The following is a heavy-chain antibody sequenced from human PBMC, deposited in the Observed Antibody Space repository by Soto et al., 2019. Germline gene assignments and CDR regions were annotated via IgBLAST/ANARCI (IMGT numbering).Heavy chain of an antibody. V-gene: IGHV4-31*03. CDR3: ARLRIATNNYKWFDP. CDR1: GAALNSGNYY. Sequence: LSLTCSVSGAALNSGNYYWSWIRQVPGKGLEWIGHIYVTGAVDYNPSLRDRITISQDTSERQFSLNLRLVTAADTAVYYRARLRIATNNYKWFDPWGQGTLATVSS. CDR2: IYVTGAV. D-gene: IGHD2-21*01. J-gene: IGHJ5*02.